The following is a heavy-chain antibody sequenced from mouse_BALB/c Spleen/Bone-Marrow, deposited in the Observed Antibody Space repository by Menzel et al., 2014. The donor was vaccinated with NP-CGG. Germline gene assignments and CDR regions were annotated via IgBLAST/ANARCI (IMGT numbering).Heavy chain of an antibody. J-gene: IGHJ1*01. CDR1: GYAFTSYN. CDR2: IDPYNGGT. V-gene: IGHV1S135*01. CDR3: AREDNWNFDD. Sequence: VQLKQSGPELVKPGASVKVSCKASGYAFTSYNMYWVKQSHGKSLEWIGYIDPYNGGTSYNQKSKGKATLTIDKSSSTAYMHLNSLASEDSAVYYCAREDNWNFDDWGAGTTVTVSS.